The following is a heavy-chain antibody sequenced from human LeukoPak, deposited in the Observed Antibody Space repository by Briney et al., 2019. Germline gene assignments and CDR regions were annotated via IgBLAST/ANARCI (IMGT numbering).Heavy chain of an antibody. V-gene: IGHV3-7*04. J-gene: IGHJ3*01. D-gene: IGHD3-22*01. CDR2: IKPDGSEK. Sequence: PGGSLRLSCAASGFTFSDYWMTWVRQAPGKGLEWVANIKPDGSEKYYVDSVKGRFTISRDNAKNSLYLQMNSLRVEDTAMYYCARGRYYYDNTDYHAFDVWGQGTMVTVSS. CDR3: ARGRYYYDNTDYHAFDV. CDR1: GFTFSDYW.